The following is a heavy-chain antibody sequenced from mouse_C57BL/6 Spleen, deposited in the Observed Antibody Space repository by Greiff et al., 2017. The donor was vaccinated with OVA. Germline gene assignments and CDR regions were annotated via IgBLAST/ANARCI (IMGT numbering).Heavy chain of an antibody. J-gene: IGHJ3*01. CDR1: GYAFSSSW. CDR2: IYPGDGDT. CDR3: ARSDYAPFAY. V-gene: IGHV1-82*01. D-gene: IGHD1-1*02. Sequence: QVQLQQSGPELVKPGASVKISCKASGYAFSSSWMNWVKQRPGKGLEWIGRIYPGDGDTNYNEKFKSKATLTVDKPSSTAYMQLSSLTSEDSAVYYCARSDYAPFAYWGQGTLVTVSA.